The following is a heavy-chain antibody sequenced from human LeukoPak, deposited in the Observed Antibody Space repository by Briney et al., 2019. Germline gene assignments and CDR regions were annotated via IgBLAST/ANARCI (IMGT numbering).Heavy chain of an antibody. CDR3: ARINSGLKWGDALDI. D-gene: IGHD5-12*01. CDR1: GFTFSSYS. CDR2: ISSSSSTI. V-gene: IGHV3-48*01. Sequence: GGSLRLSCAASGFTFSSYSMNWVRQAPGKGLEWVSYISSSSSTIYYADSVKGRFTISRDNAKNSLYLQMNSLRAEDTAVYYCARINSGLKWGDALDIWGQGTRVTVSS. J-gene: IGHJ3*02.